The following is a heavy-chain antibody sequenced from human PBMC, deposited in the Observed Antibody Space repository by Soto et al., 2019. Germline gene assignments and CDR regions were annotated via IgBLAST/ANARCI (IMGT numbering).Heavy chain of an antibody. CDR3: ARGYRDGYYYAMDV. V-gene: IGHV1-69*01. CDR1: GGTFSSYA. Sequence: QVLLVQSGAEVKTPGSSVKVSCKASGGTFSSYAINWVRQAPGQGIEWMGGIIPMFGTANYAQNFQGRVTITADESTITAYMELSSLPSDDAAVYYCARGYRDGYYYAMDVWGQGTTVTVSS. J-gene: IGHJ6*02. CDR2: IIPMFGTA. D-gene: IGHD2-2*02.